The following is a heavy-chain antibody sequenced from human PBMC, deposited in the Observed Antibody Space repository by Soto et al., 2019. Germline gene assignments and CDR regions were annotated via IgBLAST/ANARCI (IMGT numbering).Heavy chain of an antibody. CDR2: IYYSGST. D-gene: IGHD3-10*01. CDR3: ARHYGYYSHYMDV. CDR1: GDSISNNNFY. J-gene: IGHJ6*03. Sequence: SETLSLTCTVSGDSISNNNFYWGWIRQPPGKGLEWIGTIYYSGSTYYNPSLKSRVTITVDTSNNQLSLKLSSVTAADTAVYYCARHYGYYSHYMDVWTKGTTVTVSS. V-gene: IGHV4-39*01.